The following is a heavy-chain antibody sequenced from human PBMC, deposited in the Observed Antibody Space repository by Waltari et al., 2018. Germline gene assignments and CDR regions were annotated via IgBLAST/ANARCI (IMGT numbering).Heavy chain of an antibody. Sequence: DVLLVESGGGLVKPGGSLRLSCVGSGFSFSGYAMNWVRQAPGEGMEWVASFRNGTRSNKYYADSVKGRFTISRDDGKDSVYLQMNSLRVEDTAIYFCARERAWTGGFDFWGHGTPVTVSS. D-gene: IGHD1-1*01. V-gene: IGHV3-21*01. CDR1: GFSFSGYA. J-gene: IGHJ4*03. CDR3: ARERAWTGGFDF. CDR2: FRNGTRSNK.